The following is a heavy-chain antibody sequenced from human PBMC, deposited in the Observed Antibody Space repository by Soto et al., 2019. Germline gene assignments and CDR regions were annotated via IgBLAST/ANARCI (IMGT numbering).Heavy chain of an antibody. CDR3: AHREAAAGTVDY. CDR2: IYWDDDK. V-gene: IGHV2-5*02. Sequence: QITLKESGPTLVKPTQTLALTCTFSGFSLSTSGVGVGWIRQPPGKDLEWLALIYWDDDKRYSPSLKSRLTITKDTTKNQVVLTMTNMDPVDTATYYCAHREAAAGTVDYWGQGTLVTVSS. D-gene: IGHD6-13*01. J-gene: IGHJ4*02. CDR1: GFSLSTSGVG.